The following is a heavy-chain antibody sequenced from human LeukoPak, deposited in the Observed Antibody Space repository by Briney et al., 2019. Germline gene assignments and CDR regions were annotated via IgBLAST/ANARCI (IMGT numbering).Heavy chain of an antibody. CDR3: ATVYGGNSFNWFDP. V-gene: IGHV4-61*02. CDR2: ISTIGIT. J-gene: IGHJ5*02. D-gene: IGHD4-23*01. Sequence: SETLSLTCTVSSGSISSSNYYWSWIRQPAGKGLEWIGRISTIGITNYNPSLKSRVTISVDTSKNQFSLKLSSVTAADTAVYYCATVYGGNSFNWFDPWGQGTLVTVSS. CDR1: SGSISSSNYY.